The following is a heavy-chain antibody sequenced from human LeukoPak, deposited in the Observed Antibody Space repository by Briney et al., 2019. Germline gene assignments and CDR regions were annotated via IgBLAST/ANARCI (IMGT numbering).Heavy chain of an antibody. D-gene: IGHD3-3*01. CDR1: GGSFSSYY. V-gene: IGHV4-59*01. Sequence: PSETLSLTCAVYGGSFSSYYWSWIRQPPGKGLEWIGYIYYSGSTNYNPSLKSRVTISADTSKNQFSLKLSSVTAADPAVYYCHARYDFWSGYQDYWGQGTLVTVSS. J-gene: IGHJ4*02. CDR3: HARYDFWSGYQDY. CDR2: IYYSGST.